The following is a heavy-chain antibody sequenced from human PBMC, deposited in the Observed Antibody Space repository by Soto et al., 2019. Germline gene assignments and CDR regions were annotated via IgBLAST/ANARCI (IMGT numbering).Heavy chain of an antibody. D-gene: IGHD1-26*01. CDR3: VGGKWELVGLRYYYYDMDV. V-gene: IGHV1-69*12. CDR1: GGTFNSYG. Sequence: QVQLVQSGAEVRKPGSSVKVFCKASGGTFNSYGITWVRQAPGQGLEWMGGIIPIFGTTNYAQKFQGRVTITADESTSTASMELSSLRSDDTAVYYCVGGKWELVGLRYYYYDMDVWGQGTTVTVSS. CDR2: IIPIFGTT. J-gene: IGHJ6*02.